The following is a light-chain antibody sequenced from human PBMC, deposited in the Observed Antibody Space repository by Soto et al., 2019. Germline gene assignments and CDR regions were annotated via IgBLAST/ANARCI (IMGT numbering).Light chain of an antibody. CDR1: QSLVHSDGNTY. Sequence: DVVMTQSPLSLPVTLGQPASISCRSSQSLVHSDGNTYFNWFHQRPGQSPRRLIYKVSNRDSGVPVRFSGSGSGTDFTLQISRVEAEDVGIYYCMQGTHWPPTFGQGTKVEIK. CDR3: MQGTHWPPT. CDR2: KVS. J-gene: IGKJ1*01. V-gene: IGKV2-30*02.